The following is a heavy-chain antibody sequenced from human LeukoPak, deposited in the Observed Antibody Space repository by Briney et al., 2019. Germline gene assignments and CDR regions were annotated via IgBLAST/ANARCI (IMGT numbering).Heavy chain of an antibody. CDR2: ISAYNGNT. CDR3: ARNYDILTGYYAPEDYYYGMDV. Sequence: ASVKVSCKASGYTFTSYVISWVRQAPGQGLEWTGWISAYNGNTNYAQKLQGRVTMTTDTSTSTAYMELRSLRSDDTAVYYCARNYDILTGYYAPEDYYYGMDVWGQGTTVTVSS. CDR1: GYTFTSYV. J-gene: IGHJ6*02. V-gene: IGHV1-18*01. D-gene: IGHD3-9*01.